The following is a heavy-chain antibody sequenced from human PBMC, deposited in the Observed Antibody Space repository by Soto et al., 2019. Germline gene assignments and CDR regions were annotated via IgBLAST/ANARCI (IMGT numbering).Heavy chain of an antibody. CDR1: GFTFSTYW. CDR3: SKSWGEFYCSCFPLLYAMEL. D-gene: IGHD2-15*01. J-gene: IGHJ6*02. CDR2: IKEDGSEK. Sequence: GGSLRLSCAASGFTFSTYWMSWVRQAPGKGLEWVANIKEDGSEKYYVDSVEGRFTISRDNAKNSLYLQMTSLRAEDTALYYWSKSWGEFYCSCFPLLYAMELRGQRTNGTLSS. V-gene: IGHV3-7*01.